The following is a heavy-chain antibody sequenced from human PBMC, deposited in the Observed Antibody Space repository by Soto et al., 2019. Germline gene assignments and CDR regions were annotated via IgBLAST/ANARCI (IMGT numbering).Heavy chain of an antibody. CDR1: GFTFSSYG. J-gene: IGHJ4*02. Sequence: GGSLRLSCAASGFTFSSYGMHWVRQAPGKGLEWVAVIWYDGSNKYYADSVKGRFTISRDNSKNTLYLQMNSLRAEDTAVYYCARDLRPHYGVVVPAAQAGYWGQGTLVTVSS. CDR3: ARDLRPHYGVVVPAAQAGY. D-gene: IGHD2-2*01. V-gene: IGHV3-33*01. CDR2: IWYDGSNK.